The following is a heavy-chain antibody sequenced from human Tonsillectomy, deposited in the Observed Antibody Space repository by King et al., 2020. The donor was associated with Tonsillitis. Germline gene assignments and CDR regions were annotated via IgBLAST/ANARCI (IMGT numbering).Heavy chain of an antibody. Sequence: VQLVESGGGVVQPGRSLRLSCAASGFTFSSYGMHWVRQAPGKGLEWMAFIWYDGSNKYYPDSVKGRFTISRDNSKNTLYLQMNSLSAEDTSRYYCARGGGSYRGDAFDIWGQGTMVTVSS. CDR2: IWYDGSNK. CDR3: ARGGGSYRGDAFDI. CDR1: GFTFSSYG. D-gene: IGHD1-26*01. V-gene: IGHV3-33*08. J-gene: IGHJ3*02.